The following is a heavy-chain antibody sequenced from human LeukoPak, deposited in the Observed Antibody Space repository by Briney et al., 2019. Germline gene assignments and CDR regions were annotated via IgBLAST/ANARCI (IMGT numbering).Heavy chain of an antibody. V-gene: IGHV1-2*02. CDR2: INPNSGGT. Sequence: ASVKVSCKASGYTFIGYYIHWVRQAPGQGLEWMGWINPNSGGTNYAQRFQGRVTMTRDTSISTAYMELSGLRSDDTAVYYRARDASPFDYWGQGTLVTVSS. J-gene: IGHJ4*02. CDR1: GYTFIGYY. CDR3: ARDASPFDY.